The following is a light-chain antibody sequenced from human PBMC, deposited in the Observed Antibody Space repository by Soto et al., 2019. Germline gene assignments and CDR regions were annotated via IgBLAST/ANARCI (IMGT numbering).Light chain of an antibody. Sequence: VLTQPASVSGSPGQSITISCTGTSSDVGGYNYVSWYQHHPGKAPNLMIYEVRHRPSGVSNRFSGSKSANTASLTISGLQAEDEADYYCSSYTSSSTLVFGGGTKLTVL. CDR2: EVR. CDR3: SSYTSSSTLV. V-gene: IGLV2-14*01. CDR1: SSDVGGYNY. J-gene: IGLJ3*02.